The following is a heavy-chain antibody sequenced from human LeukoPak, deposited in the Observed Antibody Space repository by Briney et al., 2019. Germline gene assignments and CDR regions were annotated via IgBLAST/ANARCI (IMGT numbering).Heavy chain of an antibody. CDR3: ARLRWLQLRYFDY. Sequence: SETLFLTCTVSGGSISSYYWSWIRQPPGKGLEWIGYIYYSGSTNYNPSLKSRVTISVDTSKNQFSLKLSSVTAADTAVYYCARLRWLQLRYFDYWGQGTLVTVSS. V-gene: IGHV4-59*01. D-gene: IGHD5-24*01. CDR1: GGSISSYY. J-gene: IGHJ4*02. CDR2: IYYSGST.